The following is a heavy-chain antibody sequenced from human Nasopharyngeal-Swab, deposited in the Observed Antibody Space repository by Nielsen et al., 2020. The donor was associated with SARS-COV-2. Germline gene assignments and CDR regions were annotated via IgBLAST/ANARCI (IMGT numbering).Heavy chain of an antibody. CDR2: IRSKANSYAT. J-gene: IGHJ4*02. V-gene: IGHV3-73*01. D-gene: IGHD1-14*01. CDR3: TSRNPETGSY. CDR1: GFTFSGSA. Sequence: GGSLRLSCAASGFTFSGSAMHWVRQASGKGLEWVGRIRSKANSYATAYAASVKGGFTISRDDSKNTAYLQMNSLKTEDTAVYYCTSRNPETGSYWGQGTLVTVSS.